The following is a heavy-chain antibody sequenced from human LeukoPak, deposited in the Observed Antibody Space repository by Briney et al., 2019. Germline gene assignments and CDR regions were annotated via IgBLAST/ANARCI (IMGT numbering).Heavy chain of an antibody. J-gene: IGHJ4*02. V-gene: IGHV3-74*01. Sequence: GGSLRLSCTASGFTLSSYWMHWVRQAPGKGLVWVSRIDTDVSSTNYADSVKGRFSISRDNAKNTLYLQMNSLRAEDTAVYYCARGLQGIDYWGQGTLATVSS. CDR1: GFTLSSYW. CDR3: ARGLQGIDY. D-gene: IGHD4-11*01. CDR2: IDTDVSST.